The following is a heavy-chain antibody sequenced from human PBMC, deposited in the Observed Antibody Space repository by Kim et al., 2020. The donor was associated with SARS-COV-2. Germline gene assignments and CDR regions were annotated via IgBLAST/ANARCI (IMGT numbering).Heavy chain of an antibody. J-gene: IGHJ4*02. Sequence: GKCRFTISRDNSKNTLYLQMNSLRAEDTAVYYCARGTLLTYYYDSSGYYYWGQGTLVTVSS. CDR3: ARGTLLTYYYDSSGYYY. D-gene: IGHD3-22*01. V-gene: IGHV3-30*01.